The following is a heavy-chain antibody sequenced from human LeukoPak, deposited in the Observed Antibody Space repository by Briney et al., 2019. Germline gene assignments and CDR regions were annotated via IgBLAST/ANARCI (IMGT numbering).Heavy chain of an antibody. V-gene: IGHV3-23*01. J-gene: IGHJ4*02. CDR2: ISGSGGST. D-gene: IGHD3-22*01. Sequence: GGSLRLSCAASGFTFSSYAMSWVRQAPGKGLEWVSAISGSGGSTYYADSVKGRFTISRDNSKNTLYLQMNSLRAEATAVYYCAKDHYYDSAYYFDYWGQGTLVTVSS. CDR3: AKDHYYDSAYYFDY. CDR1: GFTFSSYA.